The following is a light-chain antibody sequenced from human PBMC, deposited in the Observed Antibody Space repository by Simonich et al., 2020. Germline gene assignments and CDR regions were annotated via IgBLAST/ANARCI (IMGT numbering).Light chain of an antibody. CDR1: SSDVGGYNY. J-gene: IGLJ2*01. CDR3: SSYTSSSTLV. CDR2: DVS. Sequence: QSALTQPASVSGSPGQSITISCTGTSSDVGGYNYVSWSQQHPGKAPKLMIYDVSKRPSGFSNRFSGSKSGNTASRPISGLQAEDEADYYCSSYTSSSTLVFGGGTKLTVL. V-gene: IGLV2-14*01.